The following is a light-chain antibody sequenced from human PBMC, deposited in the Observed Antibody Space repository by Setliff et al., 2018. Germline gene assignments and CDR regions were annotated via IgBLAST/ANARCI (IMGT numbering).Light chain of an antibody. V-gene: IGKV1-9*01. Sequence: DIPLTQSPSFLSASVGDRVIITCRASQDISNFFAWYQQKPGKAPKILIWGASHLQSGVPSRFSGDRSGAEYTLTINFLQPEDFATYYCQQLISFPLTFGGGTKVDIK. CDR2: GAS. CDR1: QDISNF. J-gene: IGKJ4*01. CDR3: QQLISFPLT.